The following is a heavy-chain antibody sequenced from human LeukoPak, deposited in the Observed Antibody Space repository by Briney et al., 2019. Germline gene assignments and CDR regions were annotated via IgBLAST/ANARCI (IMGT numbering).Heavy chain of an antibody. Sequence: GESLKISCRGSGYSFTSYWIGGVRQMPGKGLEWMGIIYPGDSDTRYSPSFRGQVPISADKTISTAYLQGSSLKASDSAMYYCARVPNYDFWSGHSFYFDYWGQGTLVTVSS. J-gene: IGHJ4*02. CDR3: ARVPNYDFWSGHSFYFDY. D-gene: IGHD3-3*01. V-gene: IGHV5-51*01. CDR2: IYPGDSDT. CDR1: GYSFTSYW.